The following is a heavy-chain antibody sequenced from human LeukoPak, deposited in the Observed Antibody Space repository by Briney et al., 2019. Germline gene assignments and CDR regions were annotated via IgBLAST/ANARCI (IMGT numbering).Heavy chain of an antibody. Sequence: GGSLRLSCAASGFTFSSYAMSWVRQAPGKGLEWVSAISGSGGSTYYADSVKGRFTISRDNSKNTLYLQMNSLRAEDTAVYYCAKEVLRYFDWLRTFDHWGQGTLVTVSS. J-gene: IGHJ4*02. CDR1: GFTFSSYA. V-gene: IGHV3-23*01. CDR3: AKEVLRYFDWLRTFDH. CDR2: ISGSGGST. D-gene: IGHD3-9*01.